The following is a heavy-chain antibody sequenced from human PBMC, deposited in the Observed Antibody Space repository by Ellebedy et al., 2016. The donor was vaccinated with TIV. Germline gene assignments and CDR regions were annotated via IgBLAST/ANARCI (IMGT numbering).Heavy chain of an antibody. D-gene: IGHD3-9*01. J-gene: IGHJ3*02. CDR1: GGSISSYY. CDR3: ARDGPYDILTGYSYNAFDI. V-gene: IGHV4-4*07. Sequence: MPSETLSLTCTVSGGSISSYYWSWIRQPAGKGLEWIGRIYTSGSTNYNPSLKSRVTMSVDTSKNQFSLKLSSVTAADTAVYYCARDGPYDILTGYSYNAFDIWGQGTMITVSS. CDR2: IYTSGST.